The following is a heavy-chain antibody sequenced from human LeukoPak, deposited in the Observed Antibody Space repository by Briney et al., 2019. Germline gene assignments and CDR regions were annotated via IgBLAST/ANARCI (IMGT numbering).Heavy chain of an antibody. CDR2: IRYSESA. V-gene: IGHV4-39*01. CDR1: GDSVSSTNYY. CDR3: ATQDSSHY. D-gene: IGHD3-22*01. Sequence: SETLSLTCTVSGDSVSSTNYYWGWIRQPPGRGLEWIASIRYSESAYYSPSLKSRATISVDTSKNQFSLRLRSLTATDTAVYYCATQDSSHYWGQGTLVTVPS. J-gene: IGHJ4*02.